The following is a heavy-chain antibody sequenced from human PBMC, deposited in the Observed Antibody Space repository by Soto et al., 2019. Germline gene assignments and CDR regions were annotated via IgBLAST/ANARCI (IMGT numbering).Heavy chain of an antibody. V-gene: IGHV1-8*01. J-gene: IGHJ4*02. CDR2: MNPKSGNT. D-gene: IGHD1-1*01. Sequence: ASVKVSCKASGYTFTTYDICWVRQATLQGLEWMGWMNPKSGNTGYAQKFQGRITMTRDTSINTAYMELSSLKSEDTAVYYCARGNGQVQSRRPLAYWGQGTLVTVSS. CDR1: GYTFTTYD. CDR3: ARGNGQVQSRRPLAY.